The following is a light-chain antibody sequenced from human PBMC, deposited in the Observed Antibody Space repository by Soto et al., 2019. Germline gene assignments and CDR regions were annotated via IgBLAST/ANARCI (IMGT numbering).Light chain of an antibody. J-gene: IGLJ3*02. Sequence: QSVLTQPPSVSGAPGQRVTISCTGISSDIGSYSFVHWYQQLPGTAPKLLIYGDANRPSGVPDRFSASKSGTSASLVITGLQAEDEADYFCQSFDNGVGHWVFGGGTKVNVL. CDR1: SSDIGSYSF. V-gene: IGLV1-40*01. CDR2: GDA. CDR3: QSFDNGVGHWV.